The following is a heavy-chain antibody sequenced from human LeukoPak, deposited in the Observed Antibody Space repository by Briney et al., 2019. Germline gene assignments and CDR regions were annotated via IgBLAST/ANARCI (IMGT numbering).Heavy chain of an antibody. V-gene: IGHV3-74*03. J-gene: IGHJ4*02. CDR3: ASFGISWGSAY. Sequence: GGSLRLSCEASGFSFSRHWMHWVRQAPGKGLVWVSRISDDGSYTANVDSVEGRFNTSRDNVRNTLYLHMNGLKAEDTAVYYCASFGISWGSAYWGQGTLVTVSS. CDR2: ISDDGSYT. D-gene: IGHD7-27*01. CDR1: GFSFSRHW.